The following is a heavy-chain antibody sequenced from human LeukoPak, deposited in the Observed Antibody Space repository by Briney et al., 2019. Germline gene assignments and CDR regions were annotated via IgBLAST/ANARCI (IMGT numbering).Heavy chain of an antibody. CDR1: GGSISSGGFS. CDR3: ARRVRSYGPNWYFDL. V-gene: IGHV4-30-2*02. J-gene: IGHJ2*01. D-gene: IGHD5-18*01. CDR2: IYHSGST. Sequence: PSQTLSLTCGVSGGSISSGGFSWSWIRQPPGKGLEWIGYIYHSGSTYYKPSLKSRVTISIDRSKNYSSLNLSSVTAADTAVYYCARRVRSYGPNWYFDLWGRGTLVTVSS.